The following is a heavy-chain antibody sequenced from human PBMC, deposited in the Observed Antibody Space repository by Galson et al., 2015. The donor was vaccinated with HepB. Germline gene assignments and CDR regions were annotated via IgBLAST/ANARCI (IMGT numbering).Heavy chain of an antibody. CDR1: GGTFSSYA. D-gene: IGHD2-15*01. V-gene: IGHV1-69*13. CDR3: ARGAPVAATRGAHSHYYYGMDV. CDR2: IIPIFGTA. Sequence: SVKVSCKASGGTFSSYAISWVRQAPGQGLEWMGGIIPIFGTANYAQKFQGRVTITADESTSTAYMELSSLRSEDTAVYYCARGAPVAATRGAHSHYYYGMDVWGQGTTVTVSS. J-gene: IGHJ6*02.